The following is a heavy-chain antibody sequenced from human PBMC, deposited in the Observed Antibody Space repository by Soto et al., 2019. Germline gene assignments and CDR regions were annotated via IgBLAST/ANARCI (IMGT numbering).Heavy chain of an antibody. D-gene: IGHD3-9*01. CDR1: GYTFTSYA. V-gene: IGHV1-3*01. J-gene: IGHJ6*02. CDR2: INAGNGNT. CDR3: ARDYDILTSPTLLYSYSGMDV. Sequence: ASVKVSCKASGYTFTSYAMHWVRQAPGQRLEWMGWINAGNGNTKYSQKFQGRVTITRDTSASTAYMELSSLRSEDTAVYYCARDYDILTSPTLLYSYSGMDVWGQGTTVTVSS.